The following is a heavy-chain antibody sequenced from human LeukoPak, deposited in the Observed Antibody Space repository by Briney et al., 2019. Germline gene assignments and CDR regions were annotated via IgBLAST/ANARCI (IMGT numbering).Heavy chain of an antibody. CDR3: ARGEPSSSWYKNWFDS. CDR2: IYDSGNT. J-gene: IGHJ5*01. D-gene: IGHD6-13*01. V-gene: IGHV4-59*01. Sequence: SETLSLTCTVSGGSISGYYWSWIRQPPGKGLEWIGYIYDSGNTNYNPSLKSRVTISVDTSKNQFSLKLISVTAADTAVYYCARGEPSSSWYKNWFDSWGQGTLVTVSS. CDR1: GGSISGYY.